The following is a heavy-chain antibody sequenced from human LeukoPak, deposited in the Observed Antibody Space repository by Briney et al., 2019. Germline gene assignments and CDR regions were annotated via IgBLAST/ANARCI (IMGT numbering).Heavy chain of an antibody. D-gene: IGHD3-3*01. J-gene: IGHJ4*02. CDR3: ARSRDFWSGYKDYFDY. CDR2: IYYSGST. V-gene: IGHV4-59*08. Sequence: SKTLSLTCTVSGGSISSYYWSWIRQPPGKGLEWIGYIYYSGSTNYNPSLKSRVTISVDTSKNQFSLKLSSVTAADTAVYYCARSRDFWSGYKDYFDYRGQGTLVTVSS. CDR1: GGSISSYY.